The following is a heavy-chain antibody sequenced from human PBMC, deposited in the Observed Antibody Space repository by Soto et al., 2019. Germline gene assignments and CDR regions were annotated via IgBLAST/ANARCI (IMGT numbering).Heavy chain of an antibody. J-gene: IGHJ4*02. CDR3: ARDLLAQGYFDY. D-gene: IGHD3-3*02. CDR1: GGAISSYD. CDR2: IYYSGST. Sequence: PSETLSLTCTVYGGAISSYDWGWIRQPPGKGLEWIGYIYYSGSTNYNPSLKSRVTISVDTSNNQFSLKLSSVTAADTAVYYCARDLLAQGYFDYWGQGTLVTVSS. V-gene: IGHV4-59*01.